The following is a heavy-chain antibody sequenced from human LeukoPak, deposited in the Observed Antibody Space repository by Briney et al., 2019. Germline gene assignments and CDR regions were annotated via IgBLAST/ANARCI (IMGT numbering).Heavy chain of an antibody. CDR1: GFTFSNYG. Sequence: PGGSLRLSCAASGFTFSNYGMHWVRQAPGKGLEWVAVISYDGSNKYYADSVKGRFTISRDNSKNTLYLQMNSLRAEDTAVYYCAKAHQVLYSSSWYADYWGQGTLATVSS. CDR2: ISYDGSNK. V-gene: IGHV3-30*18. CDR3: AKAHQVLYSSSWYADY. D-gene: IGHD6-13*01. J-gene: IGHJ4*02.